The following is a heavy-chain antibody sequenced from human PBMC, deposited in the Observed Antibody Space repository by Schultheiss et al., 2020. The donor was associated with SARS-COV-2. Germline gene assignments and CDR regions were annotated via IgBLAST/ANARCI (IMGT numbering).Heavy chain of an antibody. CDR2: INPSGGST. Sequence: ASVKVSCKASGYTFTSYGISWVRQAPGQRLEWMGIINPSGGSTSYAQKFQGRVTMTRDTSTSTVYMELSSLRSEDTAVYYCARDSTIDYYGMDVWGQGTTVTVSS. D-gene: IGHD2-2*01. CDR1: GYTFTSYG. J-gene: IGHJ6*02. CDR3: ARDSTIDYYGMDV. V-gene: IGHV1-46*01.